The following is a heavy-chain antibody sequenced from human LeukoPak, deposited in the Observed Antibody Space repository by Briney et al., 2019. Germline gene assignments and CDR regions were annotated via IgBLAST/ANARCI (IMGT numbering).Heavy chain of an antibody. CDR3: ASSYGSGSYYNVPLFDY. D-gene: IGHD3-10*01. J-gene: IGHJ4*02. CDR2: IYYSGST. CDR1: GGSVSSGSYY. V-gene: IGHV4-61*01. Sequence: SETLSLTCTVSGGSVSSGSYYWGWIRQPPGKGLEWIGYIYYSGSTNYNPSLKSRVTISVDTSKNQFSLKLSSVTAADTAVYYCASSYGSGSYYNVPLFDYWGQGTLVTVSS.